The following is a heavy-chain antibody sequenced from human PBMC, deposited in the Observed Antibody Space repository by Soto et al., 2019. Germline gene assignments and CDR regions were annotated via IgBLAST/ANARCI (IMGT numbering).Heavy chain of an antibody. CDR2: IIPIFGTA. Sequence: SVKVSCKXSGGTFSSYAISWVRQAPGQGLEWMGGIIPIFGTANYAQKFQGRVTITADESTSTAYMELSSLRSEDTAVYYCARDIEVDCSSTSCYYNWFDPWGQGTLVTVSS. V-gene: IGHV1-69*13. CDR1: GGTFSSYA. D-gene: IGHD2-2*01. CDR3: ARDIEVDCSSTSCYYNWFDP. J-gene: IGHJ5*02.